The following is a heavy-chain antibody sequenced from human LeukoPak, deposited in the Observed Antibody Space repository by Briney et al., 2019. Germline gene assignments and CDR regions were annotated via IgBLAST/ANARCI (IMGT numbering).Heavy chain of an antibody. CDR3: ARDRPTTSYYYYMDD. D-gene: IGHD1-26*01. J-gene: IGHJ6*03. CDR2: ISAYNGNT. Sequence: ASVKVSCKASGYTFTSYGISWVRQAPGHGLEWMGWISAYNGNTNYAQKLRGRVTMTTDTSTSTAYMELRSLRSDDTAVYYCARDRPTTSYYYYMDDWGKGTTVTISS. V-gene: IGHV1-18*01. CDR1: GYTFTSYG.